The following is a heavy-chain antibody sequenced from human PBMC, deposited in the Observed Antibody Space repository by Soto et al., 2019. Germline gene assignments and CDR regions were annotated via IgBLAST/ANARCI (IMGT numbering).Heavy chain of an antibody. CDR2: IIPLLGTT. Sequence: QVQLVQGGGEMKKPGSAVKVSCKASGGIFKYSAFFWVRQAPGQGLEWMVGIIPLLGTTHSAPKFQGRVTFTADESTNAAYMELSSLKSEDTALYYGTRDQDARSHSANTYYFDSWGQGTLITVSP. D-gene: IGHD1-26*01. J-gene: IGHJ4*02. V-gene: IGHV1-69*01. CDR1: GGIFKYSA. CDR3: TRDQDARSHSANTYYFDS.